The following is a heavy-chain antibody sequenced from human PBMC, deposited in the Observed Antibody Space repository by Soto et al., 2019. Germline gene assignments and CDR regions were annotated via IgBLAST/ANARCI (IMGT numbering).Heavy chain of an antibody. J-gene: IGHJ6*02. D-gene: IGHD2-2*01. CDR3: ARQNIVVVPAASGSENYYYYGMDV. CDR1: GYSFTSYL. Sequence: EVQLVQSGAEVKKPGESLRISCKGSGYSFTSYLISWVRQMPGKGLEWMGGIDPSDSYTNYSPSFQGHVTISADKSISTAYLQWSSLKASDTDMYYCARQNIVVVPAASGSENYYYYGMDVWGQGTTVTVSS. V-gene: IGHV5-10-1*01. CDR2: IDPSDSYT.